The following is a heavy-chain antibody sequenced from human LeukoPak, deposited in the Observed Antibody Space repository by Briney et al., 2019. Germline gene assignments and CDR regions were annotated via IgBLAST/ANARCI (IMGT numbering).Heavy chain of an antibody. CDR3: AREGNGYNYNDAFDI. V-gene: IGHV3-66*02. J-gene: IGHJ3*02. Sequence: PGGSPRLSCAASGFTVSSNYMSWVRQAPGKGQEWVSVIYSGGSTYYADSVKGRFTISRDNSKNTLYLQMNSLRAEDTAVYYCAREGNGYNYNDAFDIWGQGTMVTVSS. CDR1: GFTVSSNY. CDR2: IYSGGST. D-gene: IGHD5-24*01.